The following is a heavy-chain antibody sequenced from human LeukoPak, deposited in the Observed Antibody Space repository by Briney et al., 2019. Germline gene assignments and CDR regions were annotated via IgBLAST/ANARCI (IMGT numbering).Heavy chain of an antibody. D-gene: IGHD2-2*01. V-gene: IGHV1-18*01. CDR2: ISAYNGNT. CDR1: GYTFTSYG. Sequence: ASVKVSCKASGYTFTSYGISWVRQAPGQGLEWMGWISAYNGNTNYAQKLQGRATMTTDTSTSTAYMELRSLRSDDTAVYYCARDSALRTRGVPADYWGQGTLVTVSS. CDR3: ARDSALRTRGVPADY. J-gene: IGHJ4*02.